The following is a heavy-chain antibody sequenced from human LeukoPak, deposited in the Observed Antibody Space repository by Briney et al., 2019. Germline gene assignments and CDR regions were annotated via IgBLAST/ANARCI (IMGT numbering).Heavy chain of an antibody. Sequence: SETLSLTCTVSGGSISSYYWSWIRQPAGKGLEWIGRIYTSGSTNYNPSLKSRVTMSVDTSKNQFSLKLSSVTAADTAVYYCARDQYSGSYYWFDPWGQGTLVTVSS. D-gene: IGHD1-26*01. CDR2: IYTSGST. CDR3: ARDQYSGSYYWFDP. J-gene: IGHJ5*02. CDR1: GGSISSYY. V-gene: IGHV4-4*07.